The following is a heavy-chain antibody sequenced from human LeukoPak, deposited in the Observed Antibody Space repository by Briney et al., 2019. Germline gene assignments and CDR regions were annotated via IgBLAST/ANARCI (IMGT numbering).Heavy chain of an antibody. J-gene: IGHJ5*02. V-gene: IGHV4-61*08. D-gene: IGHD4-17*01. CDR2: IYYSGST. CDR3: ARDGHKYGDYLGWFDP. CDR1: GGSISSGDYY. Sequence: SETLSLTCTVSGGSISSGDYYWSWIRQPPGKGLEWIGYIYYSGSTNYNPSLKSRVTMSVDTSKNQFSLKLSSVTAADTAVYYCARDGHKYGDYLGWFDPWGQGTLVTVSS.